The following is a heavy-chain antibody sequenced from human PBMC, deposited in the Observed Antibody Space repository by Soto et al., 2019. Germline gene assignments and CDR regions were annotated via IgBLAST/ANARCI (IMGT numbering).Heavy chain of an antibody. CDR2: ISGSGGST. J-gene: IGHJ4*02. CDR1: GFTFSSYA. D-gene: IGHD1-26*01. CDR3: AKDQYSGSYYGY. Sequence: GGSLGISCAASGFTFSSYAMSWVRQAPGKGLEWVSAISGSGGSTYYADSVKGRFTISRDNSKNTLYLQMNSLRAEDTAVYYCAKDQYSGSYYGYWGQGTLVTVSA. V-gene: IGHV3-23*01.